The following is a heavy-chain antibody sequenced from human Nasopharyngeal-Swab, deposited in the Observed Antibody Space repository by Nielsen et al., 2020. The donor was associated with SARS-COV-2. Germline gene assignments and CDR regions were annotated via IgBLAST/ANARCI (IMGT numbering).Heavy chain of an antibody. V-gene: IGHV2-70*01. CDR1: GFSLSTSGMC. Sequence: SGPTLVKPTQTLTLTCTFSGFSLSTSGMCVSWIRQPPGKALEWLALIDWDDDKYYSTSLKTRLTISKDTSKNQVVLTMTNMDPVDTATYYGARILGYSSSWPHFDYWGQGTLVTVSS. CDR3: ARILGYSSSWPHFDY. CDR2: IDWDDDK. J-gene: IGHJ4*02. D-gene: IGHD6-13*01.